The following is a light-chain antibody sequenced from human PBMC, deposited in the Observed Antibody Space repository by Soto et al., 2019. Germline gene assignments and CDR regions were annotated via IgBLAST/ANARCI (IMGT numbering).Light chain of an antibody. Sequence: QSALTQPASVSGSPGQSITISCTGTSSDVGAYNLVSWYQHLPDKAPKLIISEVTNRPSGVSDRFSGSKSGNTASLTISGLQAEDEADYYCASLTTTNFVLGSGTQLTVL. CDR3: ASLTTTNFV. V-gene: IGLV2-14*01. CDR2: EVT. J-gene: IGLJ1*01. CDR1: SSDVGAYNL.